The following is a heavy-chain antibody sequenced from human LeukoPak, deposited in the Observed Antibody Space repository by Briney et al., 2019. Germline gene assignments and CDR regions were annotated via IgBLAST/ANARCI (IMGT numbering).Heavy chain of an antibody. J-gene: IGHJ4*02. Sequence: PGESLKISCKGSGYSFTSYWIGWVRQMPGKGLEWMGIIYPGDSDTRYSPSFQGQVAISADKSISTAYLQWSSLKASDTAMYYCARHTDWVRPRIDYWGQGTLVTVSS. CDR1: GYSFTSYW. D-gene: IGHD3-16*01. V-gene: IGHV5-51*01. CDR3: ARHTDWVRPRIDY. CDR2: IYPGDSDT.